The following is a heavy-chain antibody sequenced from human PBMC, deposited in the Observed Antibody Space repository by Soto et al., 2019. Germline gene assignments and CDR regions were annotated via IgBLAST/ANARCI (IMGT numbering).Heavy chain of an antibody. D-gene: IGHD1-26*01. Sequence: SETLSLNCTVSGGSISSYYWRWIRQPPGKGLEWIGYFYYSGSTNYNPSLKSRVTISVDTSKNQFSLKLSSVTAADTAVYYCSIAQGSYYYYGMDVWGQGTTVTVSS. CDR1: GGSISSYY. V-gene: IGHV4-59*12. CDR2: FYYSGST. J-gene: IGHJ6*02. CDR3: SIAQGSYYYYGMDV.